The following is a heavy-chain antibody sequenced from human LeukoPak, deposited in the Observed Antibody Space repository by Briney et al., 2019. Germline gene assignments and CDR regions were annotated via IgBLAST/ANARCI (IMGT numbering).Heavy chain of an antibody. Sequence: ASVKVSCKASGYTFTGYYMHWVRQAPGQGLEWMGWINPNSGGTNYAQKFQGRVTTTRDTSISTAYMELSRLRSDDTAVYYCARDREDCSSTSCYTSSGWFDPWGQGTLVTVSS. J-gene: IGHJ5*02. D-gene: IGHD2-2*02. V-gene: IGHV1-2*02. CDR3: ARDREDCSSTSCYTSSGWFDP. CDR1: GYTFTGYY. CDR2: INPNSGGT.